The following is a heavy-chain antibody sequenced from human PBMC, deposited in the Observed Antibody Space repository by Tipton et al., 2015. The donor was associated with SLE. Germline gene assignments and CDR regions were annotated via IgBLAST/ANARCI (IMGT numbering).Heavy chain of an antibody. D-gene: IGHD3-10*01. V-gene: IGHV3-7*01. CDR2: IKNDGSDK. CDR1: GFTFSNYW. Sequence: SLRLSCAASGFTFSNYWIHWVRQVPGKGLEWVASIKNDGSDKYYVASVKGRFTISRDTDKNSLHLQMNRLRVEDTATYHCARDLRGVSPHFDSWGQGTLVTVSS. J-gene: IGHJ4*02. CDR3: ARDLRGVSPHFDS.